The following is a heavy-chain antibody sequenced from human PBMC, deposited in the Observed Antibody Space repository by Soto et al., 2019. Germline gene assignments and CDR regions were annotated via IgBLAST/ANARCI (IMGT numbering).Heavy chain of an antibody. CDR3: ARGRVTMVRGAYYYYYYGMDV. J-gene: IGHJ6*02. Sequence: PSETLSLTCAVYGGSFSGYYWSWIRQPPGKGLEWIGEINHSGSTNYNPSLKSRVTISVDTSKNQFSLKLSSVTAADTAVYYCARGRVTMVRGAYYYYYYGMDVWGQGTTVT. CDR1: GGSFSGYY. CDR2: INHSGST. D-gene: IGHD3-10*01. V-gene: IGHV4-34*01.